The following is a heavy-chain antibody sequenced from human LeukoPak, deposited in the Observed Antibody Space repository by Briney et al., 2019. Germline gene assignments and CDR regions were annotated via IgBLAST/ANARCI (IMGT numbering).Heavy chain of an antibody. J-gene: IGHJ4*02. Sequence: GGSLRLSCAASGFTFSSYVMSWVRQAPGKGLEWVSAISGSGGSTNYADSVKGRFIISRDNFKNTLYLQMNSLRAEDTAVYYCARDKIVGATHFDYWGQGTLVTVSS. CDR2: ISGSGGST. V-gene: IGHV3-23*01. D-gene: IGHD1-26*01. CDR3: ARDKIVGATHFDY. CDR1: GFTFSSYV.